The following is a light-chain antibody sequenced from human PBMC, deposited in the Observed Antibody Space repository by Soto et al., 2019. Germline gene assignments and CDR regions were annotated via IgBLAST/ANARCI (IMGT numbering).Light chain of an antibody. Sequence: EIVWTQSPGTLSLSPGERATLPCRASQSVSSNFLAWYQQKPGQAPRLLIYGASSRATGIPDRFSGSGSGTDFTLTISRLEPEDFAVYYCQQYGSAPRTFGQGTKVEIK. J-gene: IGKJ1*01. CDR1: QSVSSNF. CDR3: QQYGSAPRT. CDR2: GAS. V-gene: IGKV3-20*01.